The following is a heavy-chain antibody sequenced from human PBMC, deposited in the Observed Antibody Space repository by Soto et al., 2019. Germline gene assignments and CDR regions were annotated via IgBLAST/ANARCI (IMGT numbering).Heavy chain of an antibody. CDR3: AREYYDFWSHWFDP. J-gene: IGHJ5*02. CDR1: GFTFIIYW. Sequence: GSLSLSCAASGFTFIIYWMHWVRQAPGKGLVWVSRINSDGSGTSYADSVKGRFTISRDNAKNTLYLQMNSLRAEDTAVYYCAREYYDFWSHWFDPWGQGTLVTVLL. D-gene: IGHD3-3*01. CDR2: INSDGSGT. V-gene: IGHV3-74*01.